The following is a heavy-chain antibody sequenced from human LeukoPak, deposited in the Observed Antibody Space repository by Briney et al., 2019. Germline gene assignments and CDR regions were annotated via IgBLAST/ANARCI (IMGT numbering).Heavy chain of an antibody. J-gene: IGHJ4*02. CDR3: ARGGSSGYYLGYYFDY. CDR2: IYSVGST. Sequence: GGSLRLSCAASGFTFSNYAMSWVRQAPGKGLEWVSVIYSVGSTYYADSVKGRFTISRDNSKNTLYLQMNALRAEDTAVYYCARGGSSGYYLGYYFDYWGQGTLVTVSS. D-gene: IGHD3-22*01. V-gene: IGHV3-53*01. CDR1: GFTFSNYA.